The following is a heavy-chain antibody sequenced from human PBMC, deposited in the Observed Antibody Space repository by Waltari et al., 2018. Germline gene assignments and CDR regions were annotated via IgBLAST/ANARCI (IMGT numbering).Heavy chain of an antibody. V-gene: IGHV5-10-1*01. CDR1: GYSFTSHW. J-gene: IGHJ4*02. D-gene: IGHD2-2*01. CDR2: IDPSDSFR. CDR3: VRHRTTYPLEIDY. Sequence: EVQLVQSGAEVKKPEESLRISCEGSGYSFTSHWISRVRQMPGNGLEGVGRIDPSDSFRNYGPAFEGHVTISVDQSLRTAYLQWDSLKASDTAIYYCVRHRTTYPLEIDYWGQGTLVTVSS.